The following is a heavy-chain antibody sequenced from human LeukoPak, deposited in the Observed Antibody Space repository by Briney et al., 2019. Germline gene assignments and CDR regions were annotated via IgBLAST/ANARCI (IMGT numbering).Heavy chain of an antibody. CDR2: IIGSGAST. Sequence: GGSLRLSCAASGFTFSSFAMSWVRQAPGKGLEWVSAIIGSGASTYYADSVKGRFTITRDNSKNTLHLQMNSLRAEDTAIYHCAKVRVVGDYNWFFDLWGRGTLVTVSS. CDR1: GFTFSSFA. CDR3: AKVRVVGDYNWFFDL. J-gene: IGHJ2*01. D-gene: IGHD4-17*01. V-gene: IGHV3-23*01.